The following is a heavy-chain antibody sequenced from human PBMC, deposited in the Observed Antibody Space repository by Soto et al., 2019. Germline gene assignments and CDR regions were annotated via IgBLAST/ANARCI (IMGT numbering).Heavy chain of an antibody. J-gene: IGHJ6*02. D-gene: IGHD3-10*01. CDR2: ISGSGGSA. V-gene: IGHV3-23*01. CDR1: GFTFSSYA. CDR3: ANALPGGLYYGMDV. Sequence: EVQLLESGGGLVQPGGSLRLSCAASGFTFSSYAMSWVRQAPGKGLEWVSAISGSGGSAYYADSVKGRFTISRDNSKNTLYLQMNSLRAEDTAVYYCANALPGGLYYGMDVWGQGTTVTVSS.